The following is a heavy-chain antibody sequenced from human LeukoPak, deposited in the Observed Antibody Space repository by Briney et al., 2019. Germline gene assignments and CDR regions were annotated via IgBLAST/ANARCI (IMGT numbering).Heavy chain of an antibody. D-gene: IGHD4-17*01. CDR1: GYTFSNYW. CDR2: IYPGDFDA. Sequence: GESLKISCKGSGYTFSNYWIAWLRQMPGKGLEWMGIIYPGDFDARYSPSFQGQVTISADKSITTAYLQWTSLKASDTAMYFCARHSVERWDSGDYDAAPWQFWGQGTLVTVSS. J-gene: IGHJ4*02. V-gene: IGHV5-51*01. CDR3: ARHSVERWDSGDYDAAPWQF.